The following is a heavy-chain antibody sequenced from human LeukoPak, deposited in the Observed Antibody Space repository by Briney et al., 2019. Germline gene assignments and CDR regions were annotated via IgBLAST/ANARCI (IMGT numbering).Heavy chain of an antibody. CDR1: GFTFSSYG. J-gene: IGHJ4*02. CDR3: VKEWGYGSGSYYDY. V-gene: IGHV3-30*18. Sequence: GGSLRLSCAASGFTFSSYGMHWVRQAPGKGLEWVAVISYDGSLRFYADSVKGRFTISRDSSKSTVYLQMNNLRAEDTAEYYCVKEWGYGSGSYYDYWGQGTLVTVSS. CDR2: ISYDGSLR. D-gene: IGHD3-10*01.